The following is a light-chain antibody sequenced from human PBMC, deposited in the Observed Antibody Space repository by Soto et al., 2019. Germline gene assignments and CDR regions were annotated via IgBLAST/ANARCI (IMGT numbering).Light chain of an antibody. CDR3: HQYGSSPLT. CDR2: GAS. Sequence: EIVLTQSPGTLSLSPGERATLSCRASRTVSASYLAWYQQKPGQAPRLLIYGASSRASGFPDRFSGSGSGTDFTLTISRLEPEDSAVYYRHQYGSSPLTFGGGTKVEI. CDR1: RTVSASY. J-gene: IGKJ4*01. V-gene: IGKV3-20*01.